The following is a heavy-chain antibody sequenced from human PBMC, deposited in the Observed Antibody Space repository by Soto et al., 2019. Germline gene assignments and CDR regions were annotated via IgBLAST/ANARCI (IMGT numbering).Heavy chain of an antibody. V-gene: IGHV3-30*03. Sequence: PGGSLRLSCAASGFTFSSDGMYWVRQAPGKGLEWVAIISYDGRNKYYADSVKGQFTISRDNSKNTLYLQMNSLRAEDTAVYYCARSRDILTGYGDYWGQGTLVTVSS. D-gene: IGHD3-9*01. CDR1: GFTFSSDG. CDR3: ARSRDILTGYGDY. CDR2: ISYDGRNK. J-gene: IGHJ4*02.